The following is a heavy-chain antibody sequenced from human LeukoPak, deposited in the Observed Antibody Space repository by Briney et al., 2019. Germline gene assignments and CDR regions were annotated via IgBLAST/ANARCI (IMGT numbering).Heavy chain of an antibody. Sequence: GGSLRLSCAASGFTFSSYSMSWVRQAPGKGLEWVSSISSSGGYIYYADSVKGRFTISRDNAKNTLYLQMNSLRAEGSPVYYCARRAGGYSHPYDYWGQGNLVTVSS. CDR2: ISSSGGYI. D-gene: IGHD4-23*01. J-gene: IGHJ4*02. CDR1: GFTFSSYS. V-gene: IGHV3-21*01. CDR3: ARRAGGYSHPYDY.